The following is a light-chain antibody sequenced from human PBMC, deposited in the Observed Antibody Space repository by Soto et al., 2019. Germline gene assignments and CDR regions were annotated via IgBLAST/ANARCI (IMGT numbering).Light chain of an antibody. Sequence: DIVLTQSPGTLSLSPGERAALSCRASQSVSSSYLAWYQQKPGQAPRLLIYDASKRATGIPARFSGSGSGTDFTLTISGLEPEDFAVYYCQQRINWPLFTFGPGTKVDIK. CDR1: QSVSSSY. CDR2: DAS. J-gene: IGKJ3*01. CDR3: QQRINWPLFT. V-gene: IGKV3D-20*02.